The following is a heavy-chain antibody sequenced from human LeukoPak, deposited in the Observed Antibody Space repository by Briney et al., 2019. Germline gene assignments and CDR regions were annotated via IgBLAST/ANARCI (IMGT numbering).Heavy chain of an antibody. CDR1: GFTFSSYA. V-gene: IGHV3-23*01. D-gene: IGHD6-19*01. CDR2: ISGSGGST. J-gene: IGHJ1*01. CDR3: AKDPGGQWLVHGTAEYFQH. Sequence: GGSLRLSCAASGFTFSSYAMSWVRQAPGKGLEWVSAISGSGGSTYYADSVKGRFTISRDNSKNTLYLQMNSLRAEDTAVYYCAKDPGGQWLVHGTAEYFQHWGQGTLVTVSS.